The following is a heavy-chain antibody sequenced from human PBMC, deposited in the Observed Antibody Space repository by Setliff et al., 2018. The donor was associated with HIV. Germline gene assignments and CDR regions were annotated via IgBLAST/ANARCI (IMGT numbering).Heavy chain of an antibody. Sequence: ASETLSLTCTVSGDSISSSSYYWGWLRQPPGKGLECIGNIYYSRGTYYNPSLKSRVTMSVDTSKNQFSLKVRSVTAVDTAVYYCARSALWFGKADWYVDLWGRGTLVTAPQ. D-gene: IGHD3-10*01. V-gene: IGHV4-39*07. CDR3: ARSALWFGKADWYVDL. CDR1: GDSISSSSYY. J-gene: IGHJ2*01. CDR2: IYYSRGT.